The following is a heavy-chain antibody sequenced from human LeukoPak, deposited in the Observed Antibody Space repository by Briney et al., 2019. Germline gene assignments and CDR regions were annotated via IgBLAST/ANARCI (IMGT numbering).Heavy chain of an antibody. CDR1: GGSISSGGYY. Sequence: SQTLSLTCTVSGGSISSGGYYWSWIRQHPGKGLEWIGYIYYSGSTYYNPSLKSRVTISVDTSKNQFSLKLSSVTAADTAVYYCARAPWYYYDSSGYYLDYWGQGTLVAVSS. CDR3: ARAPWYYYDSSGYYLDY. V-gene: IGHV4-31*03. CDR2: IYYSGST. J-gene: IGHJ4*02. D-gene: IGHD3-22*01.